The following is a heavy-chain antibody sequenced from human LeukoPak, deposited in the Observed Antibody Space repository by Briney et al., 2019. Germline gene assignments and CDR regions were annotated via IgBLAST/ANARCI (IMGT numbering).Heavy chain of an antibody. Sequence: PGGSLRLSCAASGSTFSSYSMNWVRQAPGKGLEWVSSISSSSSYIYYADSVKGRFTISRDNATNSLYLQMNSLRAEDTAVYYCARAPPTVTTLVWFDPWGQGTLVTVSS. V-gene: IGHV3-21*01. CDR3: ARAPPTVTTLVWFDP. CDR2: ISSSSSYI. CDR1: GSTFSSYS. D-gene: IGHD4-11*01. J-gene: IGHJ5*02.